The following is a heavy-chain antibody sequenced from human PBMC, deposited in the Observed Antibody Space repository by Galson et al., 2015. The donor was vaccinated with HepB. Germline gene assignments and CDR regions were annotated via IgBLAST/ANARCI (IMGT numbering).Heavy chain of an antibody. CDR1: GFSLSTSGMC. Sequence: PALVKPTQTLTLTCTFSGFSLSTSGMCVSWIRQPPGKALEWLARIDWDDDKYYSTSLKTRLTISKDTSKNQVVLTMTNMDPVDTATYYCARHCSGGSCYLTFDYWGQGTLVTVSS. D-gene: IGHD2-15*01. CDR3: ARHCSGGSCYLTFDY. J-gene: IGHJ4*02. V-gene: IGHV2-70*11. CDR2: IDWDDDK.